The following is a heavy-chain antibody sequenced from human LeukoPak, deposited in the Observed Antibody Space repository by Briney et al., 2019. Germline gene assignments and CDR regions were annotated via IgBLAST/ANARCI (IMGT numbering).Heavy chain of an antibody. J-gene: IGHJ6*04. V-gene: IGHV3-48*03. Sequence: GGSLRLSCAASGFNFSSYEMNWVRQAPGKGLEWVSYISSSGSTIYHADSVKGRFTISRDNAKNSLYLQMNSLRAEDTAVYYCAELGITMIGGVWGKGTTVTISS. CDR3: AELGITMIGGV. CDR1: GFNFSSYE. CDR2: ISSSGSTI. D-gene: IGHD3-10*02.